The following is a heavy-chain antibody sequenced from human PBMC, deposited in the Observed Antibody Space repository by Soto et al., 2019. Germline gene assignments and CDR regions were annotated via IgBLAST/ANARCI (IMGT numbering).Heavy chain of an antibody. CDR1: GYTFTSYA. V-gene: IGHV7-4-1*01. CDR2: INTNSGNS. Sequence: QVQLVQSGSELKKPGASVKVSCKASGYTFTSYAMNWVRQAPGQGLEWMGWINTNSGNSTYAQGFTGRFVFSLDTSVSTAYLQICSLKAEDTAVYYCARNMGAYSSSPPYYYYYYGMDVWGQGTTVTVSS. D-gene: IGHD6-6*01. J-gene: IGHJ6*02. CDR3: ARNMGAYSSSPPYYYYYYGMDV.